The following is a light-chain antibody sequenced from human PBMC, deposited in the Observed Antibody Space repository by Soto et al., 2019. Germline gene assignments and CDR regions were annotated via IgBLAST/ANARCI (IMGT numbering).Light chain of an antibody. CDR1: QSINSY. Sequence: EIVLTQSPATLSLSPGERATLSCRASQSINSYLAWYQQQPGQAPRLLIYDASNRATGIPARFSGSGSGTDFTLTISSLEPEDFAVYYCQQRSNWLWTFGQGTKVEIK. J-gene: IGKJ1*01. CDR3: QQRSNWLWT. CDR2: DAS. V-gene: IGKV3-11*01.